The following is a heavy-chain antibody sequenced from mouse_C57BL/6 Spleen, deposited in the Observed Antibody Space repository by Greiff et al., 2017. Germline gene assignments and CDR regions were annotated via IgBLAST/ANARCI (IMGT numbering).Heavy chain of an antibody. J-gene: IGHJ1*03. CDR2: INPNNGGT. Sequence: EVKLQQSGPELVKPGASVKISCKASGYTFTDYYMNWVKQSHGKSLEWIGDINPNNGGTSYNQKFKGKATLTVDKSSSTAYMELRSLTSEDSAVYYCARSGSSKGYYDVWGTGTTVTVSS. CDR3: ARSGSSKGYYDV. V-gene: IGHV1-26*01. CDR1: GYTFTDYY. D-gene: IGHD1-1*01.